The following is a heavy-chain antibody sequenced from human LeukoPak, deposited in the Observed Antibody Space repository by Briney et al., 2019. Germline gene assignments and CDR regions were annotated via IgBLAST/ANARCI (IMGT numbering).Heavy chain of an antibody. CDR1: GFTFSSYG. D-gene: IGHD1-26*01. V-gene: IGHV3-30*02. Sequence: PGGSLRLSCAASGFTFSSYGMHWVRQAPGKGLEWVAFIRYDGSNKYYADSVKGRFTISRDNSKNTLYLQMNSLRAEDTAVYYCAKVRYRSGSYHYFDYWGQGTLVTASS. CDR3: AKVRYRSGSYHYFDY. J-gene: IGHJ4*02. CDR2: IRYDGSNK.